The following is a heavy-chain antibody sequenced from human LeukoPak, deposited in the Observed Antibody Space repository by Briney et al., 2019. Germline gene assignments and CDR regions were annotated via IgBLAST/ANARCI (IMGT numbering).Heavy chain of an antibody. V-gene: IGHV3-23*01. CDR2: ILGSGGAT. CDR3: ARTYYDILTGYNPYFDY. D-gene: IGHD3-9*01. CDR1: GFTFRSNG. J-gene: IGHJ4*02. Sequence: GGSLRLSCVASGFTFRSNGMTWIRQVPGKGLQWVSAILGSGGATYYSDSVRGRFTISRDNAKNFLYLQMNSLRAEDTAVYYCARTYYDILTGYNPYFDYWGQGILVTVSS.